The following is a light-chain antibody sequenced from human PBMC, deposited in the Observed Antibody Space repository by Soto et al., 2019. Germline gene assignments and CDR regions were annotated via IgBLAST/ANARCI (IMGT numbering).Light chain of an antibody. CDR1: QSVDRY. CDR3: QQDYNYPLT. Sequence: DIQMTQSPSTLSASVGDRVSITCRASQSVDRYLAWYQQKPGKAPHLLIYDASSLESGVPSRFSGSGSGTEFTLTISSLQPDDFATYYCQQDYNYPLTFGGGTKVDI. CDR2: DAS. V-gene: IGKV1-5*01. J-gene: IGKJ4*01.